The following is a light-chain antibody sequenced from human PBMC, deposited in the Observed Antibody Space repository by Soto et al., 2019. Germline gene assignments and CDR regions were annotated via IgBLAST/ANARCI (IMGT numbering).Light chain of an antibody. CDR2: ANR. J-gene: IGLJ3*02. CDR1: SSNFGAGYD. V-gene: IGLV1-40*01. CDR3: QSYDTSLNARV. Sequence: QSALTQPPSVSGAPGQRVTISCTGSSSNFGAGYDVHWYQQLPGTAPKLLIYANRNRPSGVPDRFSGSRSGTAASLAITGLQAEDEADYYCQSYDTSLNARVFGGGTQLTVL.